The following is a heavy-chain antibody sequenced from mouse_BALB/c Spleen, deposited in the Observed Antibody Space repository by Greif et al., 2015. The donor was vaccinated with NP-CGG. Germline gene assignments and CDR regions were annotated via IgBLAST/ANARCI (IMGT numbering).Heavy chain of an antibody. D-gene: IGHD1-1*01. Sequence: VQLQQSGPGLVAPSQSLSITCTVSGFSLTSYGVHWVRQPPGKGLEWLGVIWAGGSTNYNSALMSRLSISKDNSKSQVFLKMNSLQTDDTAMYYCAREVVAGYWYFDVWGAGTTVTVSS. CDR2: IWAGGST. CDR3: AREVVAGYWYFDV. V-gene: IGHV2-9*02. CDR1: GFSLTSYG. J-gene: IGHJ1*01.